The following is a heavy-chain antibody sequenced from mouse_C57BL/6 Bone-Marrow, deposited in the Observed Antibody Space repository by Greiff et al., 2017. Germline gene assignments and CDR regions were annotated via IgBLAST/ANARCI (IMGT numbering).Heavy chain of an antibody. CDR3: AREGVWSSPDY. Sequence: QVQLQQPGAELVKPGASVKMSCKASGYTFTSYWITWVKQRPGQGLEWIGDIYPGSGSTNYNEKFKSKATLTVDTSSSTAYMELNSLTSEDSAVYYCAREGVWSSPDYWGQGTTLTVSS. CDR1: GYTFTSYW. J-gene: IGHJ2*01. D-gene: IGHD2-10*02. CDR2: IYPGSGST. V-gene: IGHV1-55*01.